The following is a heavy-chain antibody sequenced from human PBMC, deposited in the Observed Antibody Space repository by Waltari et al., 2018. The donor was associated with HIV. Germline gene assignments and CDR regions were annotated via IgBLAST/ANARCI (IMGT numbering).Heavy chain of an antibody. D-gene: IGHD5-18*01. CDR2: INPNSGGT. Sequence: QVQLVQSGAEVKKPGASVKVSCKASGYTFTGYYMHWVRQAPGQGLEWMGWINPNSGGTNYAQKFQGWVTMTRDTSISTAYMELSRLRSDDTAVYYCARDQSVGYSYGTNYGMDVWGQGTTVTVSS. CDR3: ARDQSVGYSYGTNYGMDV. J-gene: IGHJ6*02. V-gene: IGHV1-2*04. CDR1: GYTFTGYY.